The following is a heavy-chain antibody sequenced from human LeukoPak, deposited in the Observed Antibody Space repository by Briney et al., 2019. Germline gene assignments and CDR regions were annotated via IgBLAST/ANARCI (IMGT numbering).Heavy chain of an antibody. J-gene: IGHJ4*02. V-gene: IGHV4-59*01. Sequence: SETLSLTCTVSGGSISSYYWSWLRQPPGKGLEWIGYIYYSGSTNYNPSLKSRVTISVDTSKNQFSLKLTSVTAADTAVYYCARRYQLLYFGYFDYWGQGTLVTVSS. D-gene: IGHD2-2*02. CDR2: IYYSGST. CDR1: GGSISSYY. CDR3: ARRYQLLYFGYFDY.